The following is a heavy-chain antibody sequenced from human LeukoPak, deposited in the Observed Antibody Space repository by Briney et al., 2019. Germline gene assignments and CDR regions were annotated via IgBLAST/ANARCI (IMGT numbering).Heavy chain of an antibody. CDR1: GFTFSSYS. CDR2: ISSSSSYI. Sequence: GGSLRLSCAASGFTFSSYSMNWVRQAPGKGLEWVSSISSSSSYIYYADSVKGRFTISRDNAKNSLYLQMNSLRAEDMAVYYCARSGYCSGGSCYFDYWGQGTLVTVSS. D-gene: IGHD2-15*01. J-gene: IGHJ4*02. V-gene: IGHV3-21*01. CDR3: ARSGYCSGGSCYFDY.